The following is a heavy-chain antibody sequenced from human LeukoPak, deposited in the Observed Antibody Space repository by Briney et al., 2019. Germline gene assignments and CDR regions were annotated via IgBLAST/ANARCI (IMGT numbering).Heavy chain of an antibody. CDR2: ISWNSGSI. J-gene: IGHJ4*02. CDR1: GFTFDDYA. CDR3: AKRGGGGLDY. V-gene: IGHV3-9*03. Sequence: GGSLRLSCAASGFTFDDYAMHWVRQAPGKGLEWVSGISWNSGSIGYADSVKGRFTISRDNAKNSLYLQMNSLRAEDMALYYCAKRGGGGLDYWGQGTLVTVSS. D-gene: IGHD3-16*01.